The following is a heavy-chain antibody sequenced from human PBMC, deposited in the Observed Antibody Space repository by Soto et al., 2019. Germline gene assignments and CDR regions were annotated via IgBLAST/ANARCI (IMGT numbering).Heavy chain of an antibody. V-gene: IGHV1-18*01. D-gene: IGHD4-17*01. J-gene: IGHJ4*02. CDR2: ISAYNGNT. CDR1: GYTFTNFG. CDR3: ARGGTTIVY. Sequence: QVQLVQSGAEVKKPGASVKVSCKASGYTFTNFGISWVRQAPGQGLEWMGWISAYNGNTNYAQKVQSRVTTTTDTSTSTAYMEVRSLRFDDTAVYYCARGGTTIVYWGQGTLVTVSS.